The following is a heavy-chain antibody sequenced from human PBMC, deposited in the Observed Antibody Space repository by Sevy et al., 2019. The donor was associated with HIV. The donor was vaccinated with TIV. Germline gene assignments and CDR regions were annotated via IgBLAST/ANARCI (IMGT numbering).Heavy chain of an antibody. CDR3: ARAPPATSFLVPRGFQH. D-gene: IGHD6-13*01. CDR1: GYSFTTYV. V-gene: IGHV7-4-1*02. J-gene: IGHJ1*01. Sequence: ASVKVSCKASGYSFTTYVLNWVRQAPGQGLKWMGWIDTYTGNPTYAQAFTGRFVFSLDTSVSTAYLQISSLKVEDTAVYYCARAPPATSFLVPRGFQHWGQGTLVTVSS. CDR2: IDTYTGNP.